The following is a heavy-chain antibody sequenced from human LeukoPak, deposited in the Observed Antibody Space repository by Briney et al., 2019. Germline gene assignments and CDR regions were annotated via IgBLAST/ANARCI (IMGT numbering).Heavy chain of an antibody. CDR1: GFSFSVYE. CDR3: AKEEITTD. Sequence: PGGSLRLSCAASGFSFSVYEIHWVRQAPGKGLEWISDISSSGTTTYYADSVKGRFTISRDNSKNTLYLQMNSLRAEDTAVYYCAKEEITTDWGQGTLVTVSS. CDR2: ISSSGTTT. J-gene: IGHJ4*02. V-gene: IGHV3-48*03. D-gene: IGHD1-1*01.